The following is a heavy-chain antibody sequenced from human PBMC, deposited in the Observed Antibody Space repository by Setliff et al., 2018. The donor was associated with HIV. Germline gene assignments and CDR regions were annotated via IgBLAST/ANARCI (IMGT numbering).Heavy chain of an antibody. J-gene: IGHJ4*02. CDR2: INTSGSI. Sequence: PSETLSLTCTVSGGSVSNYCWTWVRQSAGKGLEWIGHINTSGSIKYNPSLKSRLTMSVDSSGNQFSLTLTSVTAADTAVYYCARDRNTGWYYLDFWGPGALVT. CDR1: GGSVSNYC. D-gene: IGHD6-19*01. CDR3: ARDRNTGWYYLDF. V-gene: IGHV4-4*07.